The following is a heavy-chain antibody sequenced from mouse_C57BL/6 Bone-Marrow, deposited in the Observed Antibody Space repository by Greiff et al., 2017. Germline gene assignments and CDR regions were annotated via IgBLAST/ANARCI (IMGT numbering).Heavy chain of an antibody. CDR1: GYTFTSYW. D-gene: IGHD2-13*01. J-gene: IGHJ2*01. Sequence: EVQLQQSGTVLARPGASVKMSCKTSGYTFTSYWMHWVKQRPGQGLEWIGAISPGNSDTSYNQKFKGKAKLTAVTSASTAYMELSILTNEDSAVYYCTRSGDYYYFDYWGQGTTLTVSS. V-gene: IGHV1-5*01. CDR2: ISPGNSDT. CDR3: TRSGDYYYFDY.